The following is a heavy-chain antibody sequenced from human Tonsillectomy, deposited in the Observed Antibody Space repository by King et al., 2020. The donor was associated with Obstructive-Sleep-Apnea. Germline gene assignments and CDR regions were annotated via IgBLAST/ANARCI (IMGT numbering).Heavy chain of an antibody. Sequence: VQLVESGAEVKKPGASVKVSCKASGYTFTSYYMHWVRQAPGQGLEWMGIINPSGGSTSYAQKFQGRVTMTRDTSTSTVYMELSSLRSEDTAVYYCARDFVRRIAVADRGDAFDIWGQGTMVTVSS. CDR2: INPSGGST. D-gene: IGHD6-19*01. V-gene: IGHV1-46*01. J-gene: IGHJ3*02. CDR1: GYTFTSYY. CDR3: ARDFVRRIAVADRGDAFDI.